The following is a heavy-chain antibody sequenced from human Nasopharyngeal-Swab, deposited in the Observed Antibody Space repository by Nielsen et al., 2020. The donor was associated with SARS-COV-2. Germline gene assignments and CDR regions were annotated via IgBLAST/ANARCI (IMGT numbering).Heavy chain of an antibody. CDR1: GFTFSSYS. D-gene: IGHD3-10*01. CDR3: ARVRGSMDHDAFDI. Sequence: GVLKISCAASGFTFSSYSMNWVRQAPGKGLEWVSSISSSSSYIYYADSVKGRFTISRDNAKNSLYLQMNSLRAEDTAVYYCARVRGSMDHDAFDIWGQGTMVTVSS. J-gene: IGHJ3*02. V-gene: IGHV3-21*01. CDR2: ISSSSSYI.